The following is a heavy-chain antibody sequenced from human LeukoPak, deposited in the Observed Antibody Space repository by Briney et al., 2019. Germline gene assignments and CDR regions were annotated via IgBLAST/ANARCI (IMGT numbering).Heavy chain of an antibody. V-gene: IGHV3-30-3*01. CDR2: ISYDGSNK. J-gene: IGHJ4*02. CDR3: ARDPEGIAAGFDY. CDR1: GFTFSSYA. Sequence: PGRSLRLSCAASGFTFSSYAMHWVRQAPGKGLEWVAVISYDGSNKYYADSVKGRFTISRDNSKNTLYLQMNSLRAEDTAVYYCARDPEGIAAGFDYWGQGTLVTVSS. D-gene: IGHD6-13*01.